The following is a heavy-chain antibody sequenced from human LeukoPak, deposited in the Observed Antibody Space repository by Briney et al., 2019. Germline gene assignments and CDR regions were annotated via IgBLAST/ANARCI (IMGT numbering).Heavy chain of an antibody. Sequence: GRSLRLSCAASGFTFSSYGMHWVRQAPGKGLEWVAVISYDGSNKYYADAVKGRFTISRDNSKNTLYLQMNSLRAEDTAAYYCAKEGEYVEIGYWGQGTLVTVSS. CDR3: AKEGEYVEIGY. CDR2: ISYDGSNK. CDR1: GFTFSSYG. D-gene: IGHD2-2*01. J-gene: IGHJ4*02. V-gene: IGHV3-30*18.